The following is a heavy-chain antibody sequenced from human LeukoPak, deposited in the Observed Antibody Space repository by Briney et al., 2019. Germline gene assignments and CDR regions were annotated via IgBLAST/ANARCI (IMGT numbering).Heavy chain of an antibody. J-gene: IGHJ4*02. D-gene: IGHD1-1*01. Sequence: SETLSLTCTVSGGSISSGGYYWSWIRQPPGEGLEWIGEINHSGSTNYNPSLKSRVTISVDTSKNQFSLKLSSVTAADTAVYYCARSRNSAFDYWGQGTLVTVSS. V-gene: IGHV4-39*07. CDR1: GGSISSGGYY. CDR3: ARSRNSAFDY. CDR2: INHSGST.